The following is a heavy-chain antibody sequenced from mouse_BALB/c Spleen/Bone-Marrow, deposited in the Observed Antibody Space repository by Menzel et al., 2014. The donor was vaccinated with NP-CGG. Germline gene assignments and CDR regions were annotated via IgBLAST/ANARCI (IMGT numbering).Heavy chain of an antibody. D-gene: IGHD1-1*01. V-gene: IGHV5-17*02. CDR2: ISGVSSTI. Sequence: EVKLMESGGGLVQPGGSRKLSCAASGFTFSNFGIHWVRQAPEKGLEWVAYISGVSSTIYYADRVKGRFTISRDNPKNTLFLQMTSLRSEDTAMYYCARSTWSYYNGMDYWGQGTSVTVSS. J-gene: IGHJ4*01. CDR3: ARSTWSYYNGMDY. CDR1: GFTFSNFG.